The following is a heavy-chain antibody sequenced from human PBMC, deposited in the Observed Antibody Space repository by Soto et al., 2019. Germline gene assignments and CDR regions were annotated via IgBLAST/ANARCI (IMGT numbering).Heavy chain of an antibody. Sequence: EVHLVESGGGLVKPGGSLRLSCAASGFTFSNAWMNWVRQAPWKGLEWVGRIKSKTDGGTTDYAAPVKGRFTISREDSQNTRYLQMNSLKTEDTAVYYFPTDPPVRAWCQGTLVTVSS. J-gene: IGHJ5*02. V-gene: IGHV3-15*01. CDR1: GFTFSNAW. CDR3: PTDPPVRA. D-gene: IGHD3-16*01. CDR2: IKSKTDGGTT.